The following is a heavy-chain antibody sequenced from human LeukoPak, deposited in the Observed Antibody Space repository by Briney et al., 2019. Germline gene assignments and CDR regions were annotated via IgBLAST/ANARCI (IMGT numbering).Heavy chain of an antibody. V-gene: IGHV1-69*01. CDR3: ARAPSGVRGVIITISWFDP. J-gene: IGHJ5*02. Sequence: GASVTVSCKASGGTFSSYAISWVRQAPGQGLEWMGGIIPIFGTANYAQKFQGRVTITADESTSTAYMELSSLRSEDTAVYYCARAPSGVRGVIITISWFDPWGQGTLVTVSS. CDR1: GGTFSSYA. CDR2: IIPIFGTA. D-gene: IGHD3-10*01.